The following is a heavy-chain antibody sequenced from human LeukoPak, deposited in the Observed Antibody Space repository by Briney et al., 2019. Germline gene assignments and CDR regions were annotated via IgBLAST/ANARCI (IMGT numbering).Heavy chain of an antibody. Sequence: GGSLRLSCAASGFTFSSYEMNWVRQAPGKGLEWVSYISSSGSTIYYADSVKGRFTISRDNAKNSLYLQMNSLRAEDTAVYYCARVGGSGSHRDYWGQGTLVTVSS. V-gene: IGHV3-48*03. J-gene: IGHJ4*02. CDR2: ISSSGSTI. CDR3: ARVGGSGSHRDY. D-gene: IGHD3-10*01. CDR1: GFTFSSYE.